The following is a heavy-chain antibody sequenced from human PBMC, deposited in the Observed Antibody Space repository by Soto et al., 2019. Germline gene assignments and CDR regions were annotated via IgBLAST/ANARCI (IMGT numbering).Heavy chain of an antibody. CDR1: GGSISSGDYY. J-gene: IGHJ6*02. V-gene: IGHV4-30-4*01. CDR3: ARGLCWCGRYYDGMEG. Sequence: PSEPLSLTSTVSGGSISSGDYYWSWIRQPPGKGLEWIGYIYYSGSTYYNPSLKSRVTISVDTSKNQFSLKLSSVTAADTAVYYCARGLCWCGRYYDGMEGCGQGTTVTV. CDR2: IYYSGST. D-gene: IGHD2-21*01.